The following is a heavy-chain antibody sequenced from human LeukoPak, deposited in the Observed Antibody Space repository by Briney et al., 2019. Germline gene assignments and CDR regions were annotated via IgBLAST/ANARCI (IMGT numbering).Heavy chain of an antibody. CDR3: ARASLLTSADY. CDR2: IDSDGSST. V-gene: IGHV3-74*01. Sequence: GGSLRLSCAASGFTFSNYWMHWVRQAPGKGLVWVSRIDSDGSSTNYADSVKGRFTISRDNAKNTLYLQMNSLRAEDTAVYYCARASLLTSADYWGQGTLVTVSS. CDR1: GFTFSNYW. J-gene: IGHJ4*02. D-gene: IGHD1-20*01.